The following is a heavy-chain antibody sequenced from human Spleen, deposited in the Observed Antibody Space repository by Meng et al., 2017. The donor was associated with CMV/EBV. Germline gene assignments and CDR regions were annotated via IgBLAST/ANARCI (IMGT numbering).Heavy chain of an antibody. CDR3: ARGGGYFYGYFDN. D-gene: IGHD3-22*01. J-gene: IGHJ4*02. V-gene: IGHV4-34*01. Sequence: GSLRLSCAVYGGSFSGYYWSWIRQPPGKGLEWIGEINHSGSTNYNPSLKSRVTMSVDTSKNQFSLKLGSVTAADTAVYYCARGGGYFYGYFDNWGQGTLVTVSS. CDR2: INHSGST. CDR1: GGSFSGYY.